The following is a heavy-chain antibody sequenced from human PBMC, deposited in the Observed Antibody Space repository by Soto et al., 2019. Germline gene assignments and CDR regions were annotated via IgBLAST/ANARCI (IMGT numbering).Heavy chain of an antibody. D-gene: IGHD2-8*01. J-gene: IGHJ4*02. CDR2: VYYRGRS. V-gene: IGHV4-39*01. CDR3: VRQRNSVLPQAYLDY. CDR1: GGSVSNSNYY. Sequence: KPSETLSLTCTVSGGSVSNSNYYWGWIRQSPGKGLEWIGSVYYRGRSYSKSSVKSRVTISVDTSKNQFSLNLKYVTASDTAVYYCVRQRNSVLPQAYLDYWGQGAMVTVSS.